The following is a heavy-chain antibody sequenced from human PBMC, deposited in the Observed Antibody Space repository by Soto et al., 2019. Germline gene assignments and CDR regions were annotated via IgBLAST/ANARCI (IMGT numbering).Heavy chain of an antibody. CDR3: AHRATMTIFGLIIDNGIWFDP. CDR1: GFSLSTSGAA. Sequence: QINLIESGPTLVKPTQTLTLTCTFSGFSLSTSGAAVGWVRQPPGRSLEWLALLYWDGDKRYNASLGNRLTITKATSMNQVVLTLTNVDPADTATYYCAHRATMTIFGLIIDNGIWFDPWGQGTRVIVSS. D-gene: IGHD3-3*01. J-gene: IGHJ5*02. V-gene: IGHV2-5*02. CDR2: LYWDGDK.